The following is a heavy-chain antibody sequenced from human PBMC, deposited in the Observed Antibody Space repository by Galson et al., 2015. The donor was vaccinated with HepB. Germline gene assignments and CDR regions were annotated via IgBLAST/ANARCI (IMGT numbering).Heavy chain of an antibody. Sequence: YLRLSCAASGFTFTNYDMNWVRQAPGKGLEWISYISSSGSTIKYADSVKGRFTISRDNAKNSLYLQMNSLRAEDTAVYYCARKDSQSNSWTNWFDPWGQGTLVTVSS. CDR2: ISSSGSTI. V-gene: IGHV3-48*03. D-gene: IGHD3-22*01. CDR1: GFTFTNYD. J-gene: IGHJ5*02. CDR3: ARKDSQSNSWTNWFDP.